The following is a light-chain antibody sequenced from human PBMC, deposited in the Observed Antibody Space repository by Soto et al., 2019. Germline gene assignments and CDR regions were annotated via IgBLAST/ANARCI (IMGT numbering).Light chain of an antibody. Sequence: EIVITLSPATLSVSPGERATLSCRASQSVSSNLAWYQQKPGQAPRLLIYGASTRATGIPARCSGSGSETEFTLTIRSPEYEDFAGYYGQNYNNWWTFGQGTQSDIK. CDR3: QNYNNWWT. V-gene: IGKV3-15*01. CDR1: QSVSSN. J-gene: IGKJ1*01. CDR2: GAS.